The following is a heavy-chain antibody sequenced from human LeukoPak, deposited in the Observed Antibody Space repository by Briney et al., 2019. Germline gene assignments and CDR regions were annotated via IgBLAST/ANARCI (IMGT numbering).Heavy chain of an antibody. V-gene: IGHV3-30-3*01. CDR1: GFTFSFYS. J-gene: IGHJ4*02. Sequence: EGSLRLSCAASGFTFSFYSMHWVRQAPGKGLEWVALISYDGSNKYYADSVKGRFSISRDNSKNTLYLQMNSLRTEDTAVYYCARTENYDYLWGSFDYWGQGTLVTVSS. CDR3: ARTENYDYLWGSFDY. D-gene: IGHD3-16*01. CDR2: ISYDGSNK.